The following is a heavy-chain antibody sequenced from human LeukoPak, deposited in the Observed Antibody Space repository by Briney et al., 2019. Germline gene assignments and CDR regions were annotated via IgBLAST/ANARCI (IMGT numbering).Heavy chain of an antibody. CDR3: AKSTPSLLSFDY. CDR1: GFTFSSYA. CDR2: ISGSGGST. J-gene: IGHJ4*02. V-gene: IGHV3-23*01. D-gene: IGHD2-21*01. Sequence: GGSLRLSCAASGFTFSSYAMSWVRQAPGKGLEWVSGISGSGGSTYYADSVEGRFTISRDNSKNTLFLQMNSLRAEDTAVYYCAKSTPSLLSFDYWGQGTLVTVSS.